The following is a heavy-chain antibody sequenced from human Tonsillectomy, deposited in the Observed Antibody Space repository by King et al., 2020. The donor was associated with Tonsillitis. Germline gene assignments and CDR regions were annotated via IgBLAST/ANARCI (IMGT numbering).Heavy chain of an antibody. CDR2: YSYTGSP. J-gene: IGHJ6*03. CDR1: GDSVSIYY. V-gene: IGHV4-59*02. D-gene: IGHD3-3*01. CDR3: ARIFGAARNYYMDV. Sequence: VQLQESSPGLVKPSETLSLTCSVSGDSVSIYYWSWFRQPPGKGLEWIGFYSYTGSPNYNPSFESRVTISVDTPKNQFSLNLSSVTAADTAVYYCARIFGAARNYYMDVWGKGTTVTVSS.